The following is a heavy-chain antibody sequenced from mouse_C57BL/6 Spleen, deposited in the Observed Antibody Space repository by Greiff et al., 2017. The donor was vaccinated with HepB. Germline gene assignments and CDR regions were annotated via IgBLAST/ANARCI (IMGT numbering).Heavy chain of an antibody. Sequence: EVQLQQSGPELVKPGASVKISCKASGYTFTDYYMNWVKQSLGKSLEWIGDINPNNGGTSYNQKFKGKATLTVDKSSSTAYMELRSLTSEDSAVYYCARGNDGTYWGQGTLVTVSA. D-gene: IGHD2-12*01. CDR2: INPNNGGT. V-gene: IGHV1-26*01. CDR3: ARGNDGTY. J-gene: IGHJ3*01. CDR1: GYTFTDYY.